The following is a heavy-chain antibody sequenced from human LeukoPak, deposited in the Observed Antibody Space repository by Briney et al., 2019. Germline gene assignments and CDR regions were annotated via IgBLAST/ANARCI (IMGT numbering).Heavy chain of an antibody. CDR2: ISDEGSDK. CDR3: ARDQGSSDSFDI. CDR1: AFSFKTYA. J-gene: IGHJ3*02. D-gene: IGHD3-10*01. Sequence: PGRSLTLSCAASAFSFKTYAMHWVPQAPGKGLEWLAVISDEGSDKYSAHPVKGRFAISRDNSKSTLYLHMDSLRTDDTAMYYCARDQGSSDSFDIWGQGTLVIVYS. V-gene: IGHV3-30*09.